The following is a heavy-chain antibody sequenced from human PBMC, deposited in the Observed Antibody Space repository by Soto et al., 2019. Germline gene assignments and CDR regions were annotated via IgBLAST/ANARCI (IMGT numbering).Heavy chain of an antibody. D-gene: IGHD5-12*01. Sequence: GSLRLSCAASGFTFSSYAMSLVRQAPGKGLEWVSAISGSGGSTYYADSVKGRFTISRDNSKNTLYLQMNSLRAEDTAVYYCAKVGYSGYDYPHYFDYWGQGTLVTVSS. J-gene: IGHJ4*02. V-gene: IGHV3-23*01. CDR1: GFTFSSYA. CDR3: AKVGYSGYDYPHYFDY. CDR2: ISGSGGST.